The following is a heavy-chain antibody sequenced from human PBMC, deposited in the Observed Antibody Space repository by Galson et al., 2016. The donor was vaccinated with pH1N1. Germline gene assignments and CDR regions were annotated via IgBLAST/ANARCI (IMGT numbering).Heavy chain of an antibody. V-gene: IGHV3-7*01. CDR3: AKGGLAPGDY. CDR2: IKQDGSEK. J-gene: IGHJ4*02. D-gene: IGHD6-19*01. Sequence: SLRLSCAASGFTFSTYWMHWVRQAPGKGLEWVANIKQDGSEKYYLDSVKGRFTISRDNAKESLFLQMNSLRAEDTAVYYCAKGGLAPGDYRGQGTLVTVSS. CDR1: GFTFSTYW.